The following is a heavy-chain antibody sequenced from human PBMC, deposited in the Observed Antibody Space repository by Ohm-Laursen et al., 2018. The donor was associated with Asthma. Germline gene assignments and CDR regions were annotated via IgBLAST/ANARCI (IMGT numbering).Heavy chain of an antibody. J-gene: IGHJ5*02. CDR1: GYTFTSYA. CDR2: MKPNSGNT. Sequence: ASVKVSCKASGYTFTSYAINWVRQATGQGLEWMGWMKPNSGNTVYAQNFQGRVTMTRDTSMNRAYMELSSLGSEDTAVYYCARDWVTTVVQTGNWFDPWGQGTLVTVSS. CDR3: ARDWVTTVVQTGNWFDP. V-gene: IGHV1-8*01. D-gene: IGHD4-23*01.